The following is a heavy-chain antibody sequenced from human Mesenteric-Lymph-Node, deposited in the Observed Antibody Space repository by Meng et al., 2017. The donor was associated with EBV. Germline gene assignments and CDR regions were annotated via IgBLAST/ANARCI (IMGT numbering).Heavy chain of an antibody. D-gene: IGHD4-17*01. J-gene: IGHJ4*02. CDR3: ARVTVTGGYYFDY. Sequence: QVELQESGPGLVKPSGTLSLNCAVSGGSIRSSNWWSWVRQPPGKGLEWIGEIYHSGRTSYNPSLKSRVSLSVEKSKNHFSLNLSSVTAADTAVYYCARVTVTGGYYFDYWGQGSLVTVSS. CDR1: GGSIRSSNW. V-gene: IGHV4-4*02. CDR2: IYHSGRT.